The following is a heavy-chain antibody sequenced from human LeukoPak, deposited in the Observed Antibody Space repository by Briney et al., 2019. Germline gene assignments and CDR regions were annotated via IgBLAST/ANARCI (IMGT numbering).Heavy chain of an antibody. J-gene: IGHJ4*02. CDR3: ARDLAVAGTSDDY. D-gene: IGHD6-19*01. V-gene: IGHV1-69*13. Sequence: SVKVSCKASGGTFSSYAISWVRQAPGQGLEWMGGIIPIFGTANYAQKFQGRVTITADESTSTAYMELSSLRSEDTAVYYCARDLAVAGTSDDYWGQGTLVTVSS. CDR1: GGTFSSYA. CDR2: IIPIFGTA.